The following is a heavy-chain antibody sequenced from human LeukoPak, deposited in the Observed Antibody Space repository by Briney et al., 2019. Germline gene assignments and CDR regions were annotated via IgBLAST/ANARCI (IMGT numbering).Heavy chain of an antibody. V-gene: IGHV4-31*03. CDR2: IYYSGST. CDR3: ARALGGNYDILTGYYTTYYFDY. CDR1: GGSISSGGYY. Sequence: SETLSLTCTVSGGSISSGGYYWSWIRQHPGKVLEWIGYIYYSGSTYYNPSLKSRVTISVDTSKNQFSLKLSSVTAADTAVYYCARALGGNYDILTGYYTTYYFDYWGQRTLVTVSS. D-gene: IGHD3-9*01. J-gene: IGHJ4*02.